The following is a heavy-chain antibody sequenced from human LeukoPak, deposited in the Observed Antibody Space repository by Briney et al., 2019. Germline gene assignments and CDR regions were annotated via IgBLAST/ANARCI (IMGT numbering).Heavy chain of an antibody. J-gene: IGHJ5*02. CDR1: GFPFSSYA. Sequence: GGALRLSCAASGFPFSSYAMYCVRQAPGKGLVWVARIHGDGDNISYADSVRGRFTISRDNAKDTLYLHMNSLRPEDTAVYYCARAQVGAPTDLWGQGTLVTVSS. V-gene: IGHV3-74*01. CDR3: ARAQVGAPTDL. CDR2: IHGDGDNI. D-gene: IGHD1-26*01.